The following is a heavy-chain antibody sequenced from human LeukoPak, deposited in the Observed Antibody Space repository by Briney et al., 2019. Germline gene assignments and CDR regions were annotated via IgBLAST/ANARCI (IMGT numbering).Heavy chain of an antibody. Sequence: GGSLRLSCAASGFTFSTYAMSWVRQAPGKGLEWVSSIGAGGGGGSTVYADSVKGRFAISRDNSKNTLHLQMNSLRAEDTAVYSCAKGRSGVSSAAINYWGQGTLVTVSS. CDR2: IGAGGGGGST. CDR3: AKGRSGVSSAAINY. V-gene: IGHV3-23*01. J-gene: IGHJ4*02. CDR1: GFTFSTYA. D-gene: IGHD2-2*01.